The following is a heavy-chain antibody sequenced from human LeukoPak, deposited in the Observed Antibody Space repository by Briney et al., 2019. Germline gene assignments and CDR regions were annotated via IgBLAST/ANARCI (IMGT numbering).Heavy chain of an antibody. CDR3: ARDDVDTAMVT. CDR2: IWYDGSNK. CDR1: GFTFSSYA. V-gene: IGHV3-33*08. Sequence: GGSLRLSCAASGFTFSSYAMSWVRQAPGKGLEWVAVIWYDGSNKYYADSVKGRFTISRDNSKNTLYLQMNSLRAEDTAVYYCARDDVDTAMVTWGQGTLVTVSS. D-gene: IGHD5-18*01. J-gene: IGHJ5*02.